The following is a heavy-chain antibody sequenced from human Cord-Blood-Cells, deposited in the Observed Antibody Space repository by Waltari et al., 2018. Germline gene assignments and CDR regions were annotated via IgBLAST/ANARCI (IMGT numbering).Heavy chain of an antibody. CDR2: TYYGSKCYN. CDR3: ARDQLGRDDAFDI. CDR1: GDSVSSNSAA. Sequence: QVQLQQSGPGLVKPSQTPSLTCAISGDSVSSNSAAWNWIRQSPSRGLEWLGRTYYGSKCYNDYAVSVKRRITIDPDTSKNQFSLQLNSVTPEDTAVYYCARDQLGRDDAFDIWGQGTMVTVSS. D-gene: IGHD6-13*01. V-gene: IGHV6-1*01. J-gene: IGHJ3*02.